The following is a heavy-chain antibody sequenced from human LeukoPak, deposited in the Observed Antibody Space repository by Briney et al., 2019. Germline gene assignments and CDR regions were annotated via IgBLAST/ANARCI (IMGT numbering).Heavy chain of an antibody. Sequence: PSETLSLTCTVSGGSISSSGYYWGWIRQPPGKGLECIGFMSYSGSTYYNPSLKSRVTMSVDTSKNHFSLKLSSVTAADTAVYYCARQIYYDRSGYFYFNWGQGTLVTVSS. J-gene: IGHJ4*02. CDR1: GGSISSSGYY. V-gene: IGHV4-39*01. CDR3: ARQIYYDRSGYFYFN. CDR2: MSYSGST. D-gene: IGHD3-22*01.